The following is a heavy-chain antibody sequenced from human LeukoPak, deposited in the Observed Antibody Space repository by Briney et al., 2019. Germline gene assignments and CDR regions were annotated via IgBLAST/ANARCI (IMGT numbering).Heavy chain of an antibody. D-gene: IGHD3-10*01. CDR3: AKDLGVLRFYGSGSYCCDY. Sequence: GGSLRLSCAASGFTFSSYGMHWVRQAPGKGLEWVAFIRYDGSNKYYADSVKGRFTISRDNSKNTLYLQMNSLRAEDTAVYYCAKDLGVLRFYGSGSYCCDYWGQGTLVTVSS. V-gene: IGHV3-30*02. J-gene: IGHJ4*02. CDR1: GFTFSSYG. CDR2: IRYDGSNK.